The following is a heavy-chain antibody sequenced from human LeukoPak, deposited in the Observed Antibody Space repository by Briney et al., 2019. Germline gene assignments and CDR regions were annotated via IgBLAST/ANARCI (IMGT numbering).Heavy chain of an antibody. D-gene: IGHD1-14*01. Sequence: SQTLSLTCTVSGGSISSYYWSWIRQPPGKGLEWIGYIYYSGSTNDNPSLKSRVTISVDTSKNQFSLKLSSVTAADTAVYYCARHTELGGDFDYWGQGTLVTVSS. J-gene: IGHJ4*02. CDR1: GGSISSYY. CDR3: ARHTELGGDFDY. CDR2: IYYSGST. V-gene: IGHV4-59*08.